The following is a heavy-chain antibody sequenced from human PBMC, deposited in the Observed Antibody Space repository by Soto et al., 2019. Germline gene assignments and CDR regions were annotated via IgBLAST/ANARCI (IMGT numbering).Heavy chain of an antibody. Sequence: GGSLRLSCAASGFTFSTYSMNLVRQAPGKGLEWVSYISSSSSTSYADSVKGRFTISRDNAKNTLYLQMNSLRAEDTAVYYCAGDPTYFYDSSGYYDYWGQGTLVTVSS. CDR1: GFTFSTYS. D-gene: IGHD3-22*01. CDR2: ISSSSST. V-gene: IGHV3-21*05. CDR3: AGDPTYFYDSSGYYDY. J-gene: IGHJ4*02.